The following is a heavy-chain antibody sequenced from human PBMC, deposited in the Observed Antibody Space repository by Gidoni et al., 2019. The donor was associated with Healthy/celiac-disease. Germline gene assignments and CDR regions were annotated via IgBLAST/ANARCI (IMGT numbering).Heavy chain of an antibody. Sequence: SYGMHWVRQAPGKGLEWVAVISYDGSNKYYADSVKGRFTISRDNSKNTLYLQMNSLRAEDTAVYYCAKVGPPYYDILTGCPPDYWGQGTLVTVSS. D-gene: IGHD3-9*01. CDR1: SYG. V-gene: IGHV3-30*18. J-gene: IGHJ4*02. CDR2: ISYDGSNK. CDR3: AKVGPPYYDILTGCPPDY.